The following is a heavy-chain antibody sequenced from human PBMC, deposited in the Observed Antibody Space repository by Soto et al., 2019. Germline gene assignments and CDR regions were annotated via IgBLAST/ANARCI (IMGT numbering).Heavy chain of an antibody. J-gene: IGHJ4*02. CDR1: GYPFSSYG. CDR2: TSAFYGNS. V-gene: IGHV1-18*04. CDR3: ARLVVAGSPLDY. Sequence: QVHLVQSAAEVKKPGASVTVSCKASGYPFSSYGITWVRQAPGQGLEWMGGTSAFYGNSTYTEKLPGRVTMTIDTSPSTAYMDLTSLKADDTAVYYCARLVVAGSPLDYWGQGTLVTVSS. D-gene: IGHD2-15*01.